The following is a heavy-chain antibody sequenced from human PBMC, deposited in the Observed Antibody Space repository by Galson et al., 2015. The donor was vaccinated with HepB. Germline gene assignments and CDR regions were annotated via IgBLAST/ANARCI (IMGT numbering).Heavy chain of an antibody. CDR2: ISSSSSYI. J-gene: IGHJ4*02. CDR1: GFTFSSYS. Sequence: SLRLSCAASGFTFSSYSMNWVRQAPGKGLEWVSSISSSSSYIYYADSVKGRFTISRDSAKNSLYLQMNSLRAEDTAVYYCARMGAGPLGYCSGGSCYVDYWGQGTLVTVSS. D-gene: IGHD2-15*01. CDR3: ARMGAGPLGYCSGGSCYVDY. V-gene: IGHV3-21*01.